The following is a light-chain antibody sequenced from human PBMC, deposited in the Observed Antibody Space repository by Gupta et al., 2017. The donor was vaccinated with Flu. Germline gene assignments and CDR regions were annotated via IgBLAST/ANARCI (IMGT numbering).Light chain of an antibody. J-gene: IGKJ1*01. CDR1: QSVLHSSDNKNY. CDR3: QQDANLRT. CDR2: WVS. V-gene: IGKV4-1*01. Sequence: DIVMTQSPDSLAVSLGERATINCKSSQSVLHSSDNKNYLAWYQQKPGQPPKLLISWVSTREYGVPDRFGGSGSGTDFTLTSNSRQAEDVAVYYWQQDANLRTFGQGTMVEIK.